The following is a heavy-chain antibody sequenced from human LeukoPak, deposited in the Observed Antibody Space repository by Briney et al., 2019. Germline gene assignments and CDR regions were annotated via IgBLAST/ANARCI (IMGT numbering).Heavy chain of an antibody. D-gene: IGHD1-1*01. CDR2: IIPIFGTA. Sequence: ASVKVSCKASGGTFSSYAISWVRQAPGQGLEWMGGIIPIFGTANYAQKFQGRVTITTDESTSTAYMELSSLRSEDTAVYYCGGGVQLERENWFDPWGQGTLVTVSS. J-gene: IGHJ5*02. CDR1: GGTFSSYA. CDR3: GGGVQLERENWFDP. V-gene: IGHV1-69*05.